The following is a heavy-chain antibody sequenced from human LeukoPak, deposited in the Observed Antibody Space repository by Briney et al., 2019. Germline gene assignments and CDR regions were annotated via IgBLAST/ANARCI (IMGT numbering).Heavy chain of an antibody. D-gene: IGHD1-1*01. CDR3: ARDRGSYYIDF. CDR2: IWYDGSNK. CDR1: GFTFRNHG. V-gene: IGHV3-33*01. Sequence: GGSLRLSCAASGFTFRNHGMHWVRQAPGKGLEWVAVIWYDGSNKYYADSVKGRFTFSRDNSKNTLSVQMDSLRAEDTALYYCARDRGSYYIDFWGQGTPVTVSS. J-gene: IGHJ4*02.